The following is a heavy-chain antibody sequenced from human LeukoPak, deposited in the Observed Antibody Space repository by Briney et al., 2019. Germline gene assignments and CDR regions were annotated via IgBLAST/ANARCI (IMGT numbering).Heavy chain of an antibody. CDR2: INHSGST. CDR1: GGSFSGYY. Sequence: SETLSLTCAVYGGSFSGYYWSWIRQPPGKGLEWIGEINHSGSTNYNPSLKSRVTISVDTSKNQFSLKLSSVTAADTAVYYCAKGKWGSGSRNARSYYYYYMDVWGKGTTVTISS. V-gene: IGHV4-34*01. CDR3: AKGKWGSGSRNARSYYYYYMDV. J-gene: IGHJ6*03. D-gene: IGHD3-10*01.